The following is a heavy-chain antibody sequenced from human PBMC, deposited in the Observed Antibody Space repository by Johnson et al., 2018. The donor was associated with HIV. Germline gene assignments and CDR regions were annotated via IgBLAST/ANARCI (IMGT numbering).Heavy chain of an antibody. CDR2: ISWNSASI. Sequence: VQLVESGGGLVQPGGSLRLSCAASGFTFDDYAMHWVRLAPGKGLEWVSGISWNSASIGYADSVKGRFTISRDNAKNSLYLQMNSLRAEDTAVYYCAKSYSSSWYTDAFDIWGQGTMVTVS. J-gene: IGHJ3*02. V-gene: IGHV3-9*01. D-gene: IGHD6-13*01. CDR3: AKSYSSSWYTDAFDI. CDR1: GFTFDDYA.